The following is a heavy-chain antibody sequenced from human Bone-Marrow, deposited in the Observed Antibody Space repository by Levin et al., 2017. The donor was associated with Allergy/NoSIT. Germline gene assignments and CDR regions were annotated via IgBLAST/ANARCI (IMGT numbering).Heavy chain of an antibody. CDR2: ISSSSSTI. CDR3: ARDQSRDSYGDY. J-gene: IGHJ4*02. CDR1: GFSFSSYS. D-gene: IGHD5-18*01. Sequence: ETLSLTCAASGFSFSSYSMNWVRQAPGKGLEWVSYISSSSSTIYYADSVKGRFTISRDNAKSSLYLQMNSLRAEDTAVYYCARDQSRDSYGDYWGQGTLVTVSS. V-gene: IGHV3-48*01.